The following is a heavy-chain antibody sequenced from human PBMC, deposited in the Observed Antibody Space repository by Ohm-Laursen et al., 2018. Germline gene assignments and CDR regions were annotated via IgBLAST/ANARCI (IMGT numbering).Heavy chain of an antibody. CDR2: IRSKAYGGTT. J-gene: IGHJ5*02. Sequence: SLRLSCSASGFTFGDYAMSWVRQAPGKGLEWVGFIRSKAYGGTTEYAASVKGRFTISRDDSKSIAYLQMNSLKTEDTAVYYCTRYVAARLGWFDPWGQGTLVTVSS. CDR1: GFTFGDYA. V-gene: IGHV3-49*04. CDR3: TRYVAARLGWFDP. D-gene: IGHD6-6*01.